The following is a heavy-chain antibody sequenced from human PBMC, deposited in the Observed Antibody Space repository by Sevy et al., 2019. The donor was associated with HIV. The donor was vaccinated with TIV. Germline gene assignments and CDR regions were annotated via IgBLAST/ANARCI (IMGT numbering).Heavy chain of an antibody. V-gene: IGHV1-2*06. D-gene: IGHD6-13*01. CDR2: INPNSGGT. CDR3: ARGRQQLVLGGFYYYGMDV. CDR1: GYTFTGYY. J-gene: IGHJ6*02. Sequence: ASVKVSCKASGYTFTGYYMHWVRQAPGQGLEWMGRINPNSGGTNYAQKFQGRVTMTRETSISTAYMELGRLRSDDTAVYYCARGRQQLVLGGFYYYGMDVWGQGTTVTVSS.